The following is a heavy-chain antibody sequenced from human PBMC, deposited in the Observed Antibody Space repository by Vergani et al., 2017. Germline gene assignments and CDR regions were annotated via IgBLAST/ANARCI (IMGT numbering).Heavy chain of an antibody. CDR1: GFSFSSHA. CDR2: ISNDGSKK. V-gene: IGHV3-30*18. CDR3: AKAGSVTSGSLQYNFYMDV. Sequence: QVQLAESGGGRVQPGRSLRLSSAASGFSFSSHAIHWVRQAPGKGLEWVAVISNDGSKKYYADSVKGRFTISRDNSKNTLDLQMNSLRTQDTAVYYCAKAGSVTSGSLQYNFYMDVWGKGNPGHRLL. D-gene: IGHD3-10*01. J-gene: IGHJ6*03.